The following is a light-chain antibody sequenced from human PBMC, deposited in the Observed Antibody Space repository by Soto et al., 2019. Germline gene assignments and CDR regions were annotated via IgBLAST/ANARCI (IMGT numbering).Light chain of an antibody. V-gene: IGKV3-20*01. CDR2: GAS. Sequence: EIVLTQSPGTLSLSPGERATLSCRASQSVSSSYLAWYQQKPGQAPRLLIYGASSRATGIPDRFSGSGSGTDFTRNISRLEPEDFAVYYCQQYGSSLFTFGTGTKVDIK. CDR1: QSVSSSY. J-gene: IGKJ3*01. CDR3: QQYGSSLFT.